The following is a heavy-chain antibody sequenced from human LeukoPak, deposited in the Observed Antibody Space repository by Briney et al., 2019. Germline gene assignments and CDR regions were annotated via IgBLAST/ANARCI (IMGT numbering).Heavy chain of an antibody. J-gene: IGHJ5*02. D-gene: IGHD1-14*01. CDR1: GGSISSGGYY. Sequence: SETLSLTCTVSGGSISSGGYYWSWIRQHPGRGLEWIGYIYYSVSTYYNPSLKSRVTISVDTSKNQFSLKLSSVTAAGTAVYYCARAEEPYNWFDPWGQGTLVAVSS. CDR3: ARAEEPYNWFDP. CDR2: IYYSVST. V-gene: IGHV4-31*03.